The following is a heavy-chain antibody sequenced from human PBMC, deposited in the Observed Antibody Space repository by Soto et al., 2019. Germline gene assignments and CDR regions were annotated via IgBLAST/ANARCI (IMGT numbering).Heavy chain of an antibody. CDR2: IYYSGST. D-gene: IGHD6-19*01. J-gene: IGHJ5*02. Sequence: SEPLCLTCSVSGGSINSSSYFWGWVRQPPGKGLEWIGSIYYSGSTYYNPSLRSRVTISVDTSKNQFSLKLSSVTAADTAVFYCARHYSSGSRNWFDPWGQGTLVTVSS. V-gene: IGHV4-39*01. CDR1: GGSINSSSYF. CDR3: ARHYSSGSRNWFDP.